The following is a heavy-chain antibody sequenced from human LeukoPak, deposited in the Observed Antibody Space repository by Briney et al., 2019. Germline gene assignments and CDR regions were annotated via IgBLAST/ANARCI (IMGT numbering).Heavy chain of an antibody. CDR3: ARSSGGSYSYS. J-gene: IGHJ4*02. V-gene: IGHV3-74*01. CDR1: GFTFSRYW. Sequence: QPGGSLRLSCAASGFTFSRYWMHWVRQAPGKGLVRVSRSNIDGSSTSYADSVKGRFTISRDNAKNTLYLQMNSLRAEDTAVYYCARSSGGSYSYSWGQGNLVSVSS. D-gene: IGHD2-15*01. CDR2: SNIDGSST.